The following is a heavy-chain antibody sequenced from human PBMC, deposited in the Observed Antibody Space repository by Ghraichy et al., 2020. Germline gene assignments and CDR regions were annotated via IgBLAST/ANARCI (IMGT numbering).Heavy chain of an antibody. CDR3: AKVRVRYSYGPSDY. CDR1: GFTFDDYA. J-gene: IGHJ4*02. V-gene: IGHV3-9*01. CDR2: ISWNSGSI. D-gene: IGHD5-18*01. Sequence: GGSLRLSCAASGFTFDDYAMHWVRQAPGKGLEWVSGISWNSGSIGYADSVKGRFTISRDNAKNSLYLQMNSLRAEDTALYYCAKVRVRYSYGPSDYWGQGTLVNGSS.